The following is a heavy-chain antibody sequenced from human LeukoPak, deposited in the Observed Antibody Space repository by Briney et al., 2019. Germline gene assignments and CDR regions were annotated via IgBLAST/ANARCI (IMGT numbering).Heavy chain of an antibody. CDR3: ARTVGATYDAFDI. D-gene: IGHD1-26*01. CDR1: GGSFSGYY. Sequence: PSETLSLTCAVYGGSFSGYYWSWIRQHPGKGLEWIGYIYYSGSTYYNPSLKSRVTISVDTSKNQFSLKLSSVTAADTAVYYCARTVGATYDAFDIWGQGTMVTVSS. CDR2: IYYSGST. J-gene: IGHJ3*02. V-gene: IGHV4-31*11.